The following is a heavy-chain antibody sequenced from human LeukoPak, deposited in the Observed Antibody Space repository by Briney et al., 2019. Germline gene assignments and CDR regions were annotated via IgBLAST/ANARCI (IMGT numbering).Heavy chain of an antibody. J-gene: IGHJ5*02. CDR3: ASALYSGSWDDVGGFYA. CDR1: GFIFSDYY. CDR2: ISSGGSTI. D-gene: IGHD6-13*01. V-gene: IGHV3-11*04. Sequence: AGGCLSLSCAASGFIFSDYYMSSIRQAPGKGLEWVSYISSGGSTIYYADSVKGRFTISRDNAKNSLYLQMNSLRAEDTVVYYCASALYSGSWDDVGGFYAWGPGNLVTVSS.